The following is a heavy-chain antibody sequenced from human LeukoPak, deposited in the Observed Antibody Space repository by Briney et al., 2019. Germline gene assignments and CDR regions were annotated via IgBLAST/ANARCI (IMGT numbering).Heavy chain of an antibody. CDR3: ARNIRSYDFWSGPINWFDP. CDR1: GYTFTGYY. J-gene: IGHJ5*02. Sequence: ASVKVSCKASGYTFTGYYIHWVRQAPGQGLEWMGWINPNSGGTTYAQKFQGRVTMTRDTSISTAYMDLSRLTSDDTAVYYCARNIRSYDFWSGPINWFDPWGQGTLVTASS. V-gene: IGHV1-2*02. D-gene: IGHD3-3*01. CDR2: INPNSGGT.